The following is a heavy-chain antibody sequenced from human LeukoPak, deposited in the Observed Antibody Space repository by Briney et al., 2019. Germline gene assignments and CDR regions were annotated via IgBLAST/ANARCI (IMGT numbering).Heavy chain of an antibody. CDR3: ARGSWSAADTNIDY. V-gene: IGHV3-48*01. D-gene: IGHD6-13*01. J-gene: IGHJ4*02. CDR2: ISSTGSTI. CDR1: GFTFSTYS. Sequence: PGGSLRLSCAASGFTFSTYSMNWVRQAPGKGLEWVSYISSTGSTIYYADSVKGRFIISRDNAKNTLYLQMNTLRVEDTAVYYCARGSWSAADTNIDYWGQGTLVTVSS.